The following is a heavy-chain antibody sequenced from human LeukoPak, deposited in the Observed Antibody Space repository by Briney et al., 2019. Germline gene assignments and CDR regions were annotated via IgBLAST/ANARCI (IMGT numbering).Heavy chain of an antibody. V-gene: IGHV4-31*03. D-gene: IGHD3-10*01. CDR3: ARDYFGSGSYFSYGMDV. CDR2: IYYSGNT. Sequence: SETLSLTCTVSGGSISSGGYYWSWIRQHPGNGLEWIGYIYYSGNTYYNPSLKSRVTISVDTSKNQFSLKLSSVTGADTAVYYCARDYFGSGSYFSYGMDVWGQGTTVTVSS. J-gene: IGHJ6*02. CDR1: GGSISSGGYY.